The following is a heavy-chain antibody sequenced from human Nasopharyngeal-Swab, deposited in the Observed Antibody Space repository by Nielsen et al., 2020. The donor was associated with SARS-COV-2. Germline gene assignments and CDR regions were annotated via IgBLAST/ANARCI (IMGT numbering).Heavy chain of an antibody. Sequence: GESLKISCAASGFTFSAYGMNWVRQAPGKGLEWVSSISGTSTYIYYADSVKGRFTVSRDNARNSLYLQMNSLRGDDTAVYYCARDLVSSWRAIGNWYFDLWGRGTLVTVSS. D-gene: IGHD6-13*01. J-gene: IGHJ2*01. CDR2: ISGTSTYI. V-gene: IGHV3-21*01. CDR3: ARDLVSSWRAIGNWYFDL. CDR1: GFTFSAYG.